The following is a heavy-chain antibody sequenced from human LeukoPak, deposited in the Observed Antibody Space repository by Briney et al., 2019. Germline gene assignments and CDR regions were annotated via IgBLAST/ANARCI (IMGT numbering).Heavy chain of an antibody. CDR3: AKGMYGVGGALDY. CDR1: GFTFSSYS. CDR2: ITAGGGNT. J-gene: IGHJ4*02. D-gene: IGHD2-21*01. V-gene: IGHV3-23*01. Sequence: HAGGSPRLSRAASGFTFSSYSMNWVRQAPGKGLEYVSGITAGGGNTYYGDSLKGRFTISRDDSKDTLFLQMNSLRVEDTAVYYCAKGMYGVGGALDYWGRGSLVTVSS.